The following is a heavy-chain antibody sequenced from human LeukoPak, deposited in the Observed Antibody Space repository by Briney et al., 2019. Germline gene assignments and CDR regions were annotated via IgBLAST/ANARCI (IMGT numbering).Heavy chain of an antibody. Sequence: ASVKVSCKASGYTFTTYGLGWVRQAPGQGLEWLGWISTYDDNIKYAQSLQGRLTLTIDTSTSTAYMELRSLTSDDTAVYYCARETYSNILTGTDYWGPGTLLTVSS. V-gene: IGHV1-18*01. D-gene: IGHD3-9*01. CDR2: ISTYDDNI. J-gene: IGHJ4*02. CDR3: ARETYSNILTGTDY. CDR1: GYTFTTYG.